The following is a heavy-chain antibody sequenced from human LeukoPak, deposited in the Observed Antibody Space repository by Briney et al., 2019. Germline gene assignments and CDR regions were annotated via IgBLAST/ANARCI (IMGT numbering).Heavy chain of an antibody. CDR1: GCTFTNYG. CDR2: IRPYSGNT. D-gene: IGHD3-22*01. Sequence: VKVSCKASGCTFTNYGIFWGRQAPGQGLEWMRWIRPYSGNTKDAKKLPGRVTMTTETSTSTAYMELESLRSDDTAVYYCAISQGSYYDTSGYLGGDYWGQGTLVTVSS. V-gene: IGHV1-18*01. CDR3: AISQGSYYDTSGYLGGDY. J-gene: IGHJ4*02.